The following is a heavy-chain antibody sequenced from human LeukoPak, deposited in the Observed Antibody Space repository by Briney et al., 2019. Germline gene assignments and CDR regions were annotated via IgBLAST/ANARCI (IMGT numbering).Heavy chain of an antibody. CDR3: ARRDIVVVPAAILDAFDI. CDR2: IYHSGST. D-gene: IGHD2-2*02. V-gene: IGHV4-38-2*01. Sequence: SETLSLTXAVSGYSISSGYYWGWIRQPPGKGLEWIGSIYHSGSTYYNPSLKSRVTISVDTSKNQFSLKLSSVTAADTAVYYCARRDIVVVPAAILDAFDIWGQGTMVTVSS. CDR1: GYSISSGYY. J-gene: IGHJ3*02.